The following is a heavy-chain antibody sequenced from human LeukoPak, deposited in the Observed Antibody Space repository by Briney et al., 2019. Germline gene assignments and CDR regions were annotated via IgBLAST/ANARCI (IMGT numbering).Heavy chain of an antibody. Sequence: GGSLRLSCAASGFTFSDYWMNWVRQAPGTGQEWVANIKQDASEKKYVDSVKGRFTISRDNGKNSVFLQMDSLRVEDTAVYYCVRGGRGDRPNYWGQGTLVTVSS. D-gene: IGHD3-16*01. CDR3: VRGGRGDRPNY. CDR2: IKQDASEK. J-gene: IGHJ4*02. CDR1: GFTFSDYW. V-gene: IGHV3-7*01.